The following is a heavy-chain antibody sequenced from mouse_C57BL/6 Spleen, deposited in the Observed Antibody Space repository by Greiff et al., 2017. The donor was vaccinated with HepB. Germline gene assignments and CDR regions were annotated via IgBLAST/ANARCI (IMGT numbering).Heavy chain of an antibody. V-gene: IGHV1-63*01. Sequence: VKLMESGAELVRPGTSVKMSCKASGYTFTNYWIGWAKPRPGHGLEWIGDIYPGGGYTNYNEKFKGKATLTADKSSSPAYMQFSSLTSEDSAIYYGARGDYGSSQYYFDDGGQGTTLTVSS. CDR3: ARGDYGSSQYYFDD. J-gene: IGHJ2*01. CDR2: IYPGGGYT. D-gene: IGHD1-1*01. CDR1: GYTFTNYW.